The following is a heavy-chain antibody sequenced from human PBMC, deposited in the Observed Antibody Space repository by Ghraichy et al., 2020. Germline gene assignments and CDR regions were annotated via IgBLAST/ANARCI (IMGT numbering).Heavy chain of an antibody. CDR2: INHVGIT. V-gene: IGHV4-34*01. Sequence: LNISCAVNGGSFSNYYWSWVRQPPGKGLEWIGEINHVGITNYNPSLKSRLTISADTSKNYVSLNLSSVTAADTAVYYCTRGTFCICGSCWSRAFDFWGQGTVVTVSS. J-gene: IGHJ3*01. CDR3: TRGTFCICGSCWSRAFDF. CDR1: GGSFSNYY. D-gene: IGHD2-15*01.